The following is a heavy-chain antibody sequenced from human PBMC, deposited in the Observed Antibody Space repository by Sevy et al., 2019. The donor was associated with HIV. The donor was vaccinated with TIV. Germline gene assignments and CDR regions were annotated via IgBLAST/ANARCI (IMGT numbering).Heavy chain of an antibody. J-gene: IGHJ3*02. Sequence: GGSLRLSCAASGFTFSNAWMSWVRQAPGKGLEWVGRIKSKTDGGTTDYAAPVKGRFTISRKDSKITLYLQMNSLKTEDTAVYDCTADYTGLHRCSGGSCPPGDAFDIWGQGTMVTVSS. V-gene: IGHV3-15*01. CDR3: TADYTGLHRCSGGSCPPGDAFDI. CDR1: GFTFSNAW. D-gene: IGHD2-15*01. CDR2: IKSKTDGGTT.